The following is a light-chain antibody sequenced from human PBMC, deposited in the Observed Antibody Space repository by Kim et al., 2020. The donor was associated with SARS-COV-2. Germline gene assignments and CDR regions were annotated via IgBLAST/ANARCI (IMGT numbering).Light chain of an antibody. CDR3: QQYNRYSPT. CDR1: QSISSW. J-gene: IGKJ1*01. V-gene: IGKV1-5*01. Sequence: GDRVTITCRASQSISSWLAWYQQKPGKAPKLLIYDASSLESGVPSRFSGSGSGTEFTLTISSLQPDDFATYYCQQYNRYSPTFGQGTKVDI. CDR2: DAS.